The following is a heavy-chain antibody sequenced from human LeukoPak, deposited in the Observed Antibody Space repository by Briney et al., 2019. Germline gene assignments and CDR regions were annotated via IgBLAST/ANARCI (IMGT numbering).Heavy chain of an antibody. Sequence: ASVKVSCKASGYTFTGYYMHWVRQAPGQGLEWMGWINPNSGGTNYAQKLQGRVTMTTDTSTSTAYMELRSLRSDDTAVYYCARGVLGYCSGGSCYSDYYYYYMDVWGKGTTVTVSS. V-gene: IGHV1-2*02. CDR2: INPNSGGT. CDR3: ARGVLGYCSGGSCYSDYYYYYMDV. J-gene: IGHJ6*03. CDR1: GYTFTGYY. D-gene: IGHD2-15*01.